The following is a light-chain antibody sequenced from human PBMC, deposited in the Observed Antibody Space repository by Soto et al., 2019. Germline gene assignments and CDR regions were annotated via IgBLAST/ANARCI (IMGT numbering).Light chain of an antibody. CDR3: HQYGRSPRGT. CDR2: GAS. CDR1: QSVSSN. Sequence: EIVMTQSPATLSVSPGERATLSCRASQSVSSNLAWYQQKPGQAPRLLIYGASSRATGIPDRFSGSGSGTDFTLTISRLEPEDFAMYYCHQYGRSPRGTFGQGTKVDIK. V-gene: IGKV3-20*01. J-gene: IGKJ1*01.